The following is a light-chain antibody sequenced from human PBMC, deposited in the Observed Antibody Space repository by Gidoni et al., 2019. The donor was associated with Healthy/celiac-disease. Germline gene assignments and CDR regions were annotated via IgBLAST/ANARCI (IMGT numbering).Light chain of an antibody. J-gene: IGKJ3*01. V-gene: IGKV2-28*01. Sequence: DIVMTQSPLSLPVTTGEPASISCRSRQSLLHCNVYNYLYWYLQKPAQSPQLLVYLGSNRASGVPDRFSGSGSGTAFTLKISIVEAADVGFYYCMHALQTRVFGPGTKVDIK. CDR1: QSLLHCNVYNY. CDR2: LGS. CDR3: MHALQTRV.